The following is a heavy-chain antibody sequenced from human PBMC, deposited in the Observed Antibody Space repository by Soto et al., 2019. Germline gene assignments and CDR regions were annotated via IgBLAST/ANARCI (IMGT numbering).Heavy chain of an antibody. CDR3: ARYDYDNNIYSTDY. D-gene: IGHD3-22*01. Sequence: SETLSLTCSVSGGSISSYYWSWIRQPPGKGLEWIAYIYYSGTSYNPSLKSRVSISLDTSKNQFSLKLSSVTAADTAVYYCARYDYDNNIYSTDYWGQGALVTVS. V-gene: IGHV4-59*01. CDR2: IYYSGT. CDR1: GGSISSYY. J-gene: IGHJ4*02.